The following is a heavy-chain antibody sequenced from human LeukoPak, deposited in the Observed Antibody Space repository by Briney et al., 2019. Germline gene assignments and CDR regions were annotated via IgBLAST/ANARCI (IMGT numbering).Heavy chain of an antibody. J-gene: IGHJ6*02. CDR1: GFTFSSYS. D-gene: IGHD1-26*01. V-gene: IGHV3-48*04. CDR2: ISRSSGTI. CDR3: ARDGTKGSMDV. Sequence: GGSLRLSCAASGFTFSSYSMNWVRQAPGKGLEWISYISRSSGTIYFADSLEGRFTISRDNVKNSLYLQMNSLRAEDTAVYYCARDGTKGSMDVWGQGTTVTVSS.